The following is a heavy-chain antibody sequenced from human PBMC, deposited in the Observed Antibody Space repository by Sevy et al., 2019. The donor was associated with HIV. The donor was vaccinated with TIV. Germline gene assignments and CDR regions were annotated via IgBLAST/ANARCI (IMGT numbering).Heavy chain of an antibody. CDR2: ILPLSGLV. J-gene: IGHJ4*02. V-gene: IGHV1-69*13. CDR1: GGTFNNYG. CDR3: ARVRPCGGDCYFLDS. D-gene: IGHD2-21*01. Sequence: ASVKVSCKASGGTFNNYGINWVRQAPGQGLQWMGGILPLSGLVNYAQNLQGRVAITADESTRTVYMELSSLRFEDTAVYYCARVRPCGGDCYFLDSWGRGALVTVSS.